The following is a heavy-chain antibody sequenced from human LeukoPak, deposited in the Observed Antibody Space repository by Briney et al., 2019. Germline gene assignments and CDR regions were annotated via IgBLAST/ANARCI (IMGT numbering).Heavy chain of an antibody. J-gene: IGHJ3*02. Sequence: GGSLRLSCAASGFTFSSYWMHWVRQAPGKGLVWVSRINLDGTTTNFADSVKGRFTISRDNAKSTLYLQMNSLRDEDTAVYYCARGFCTNGVCPGSFDIWGQGTMVTVSS. D-gene: IGHD2-8*01. CDR2: INLDGTTT. CDR1: GFTFSSYW. CDR3: ARGFCTNGVCPGSFDI. V-gene: IGHV3-74*01.